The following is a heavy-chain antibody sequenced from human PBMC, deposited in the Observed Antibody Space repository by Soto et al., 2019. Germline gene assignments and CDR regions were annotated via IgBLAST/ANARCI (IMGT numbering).Heavy chain of an antibody. Sequence: QVQLVQSGAEVKKPGASVKVSCKASGYTFTSYYMHWVRQAPGQGLEWMGIINPSGGSTSYAQKFQGRVTMTRDTSTSTVYMELSSLRSEDTAVYYCAREVVAATRGESYYFDYWGQGTLVTVSS. D-gene: IGHD2-15*01. CDR3: AREVVAATRGESYYFDY. CDR1: GYTFTSYY. V-gene: IGHV1-46*03. J-gene: IGHJ4*02. CDR2: INPSGGST.